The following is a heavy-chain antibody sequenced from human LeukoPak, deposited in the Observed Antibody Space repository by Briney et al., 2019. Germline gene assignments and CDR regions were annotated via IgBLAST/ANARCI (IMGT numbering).Heavy chain of an antibody. CDR1: GSTFDDYG. CDR2: INWNGGST. J-gene: IGHJ3*02. V-gene: IGHV3-20*04. Sequence: PGGSLRLSCAASGSTFDDYGMSWVRHTPGTGLEWVSGINWNGGSTGYADSVKGRFTISRDNAKNSLYLQMNSLRAEDTAFYYCARARITIFGVVIRDAFDIWGQGTMVTVSS. CDR3: ARARITIFGVVIRDAFDI. D-gene: IGHD3-3*01.